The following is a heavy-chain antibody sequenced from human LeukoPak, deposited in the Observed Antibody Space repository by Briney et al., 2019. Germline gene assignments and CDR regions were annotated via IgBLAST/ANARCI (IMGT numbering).Heavy chain of an antibody. J-gene: IGHJ4*02. CDR1: GGSISSYY. CDR3: ARDHAERNFDY. CDR2: IYTSGST. D-gene: IGHD1-1*01. V-gene: IGHV4-4*07. Sequence: SETLSLTCTVSGGSISSYYWSWMRQPAGKGLEWIGRIYTSGSTNYNPSLESRVTMSVDTSKNQFSLKLSSVTAADTAVYYCARDHAERNFDYWGQGTLVTVSS.